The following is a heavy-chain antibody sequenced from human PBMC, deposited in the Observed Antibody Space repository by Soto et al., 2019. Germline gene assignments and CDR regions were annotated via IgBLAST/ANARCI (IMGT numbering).Heavy chain of an antibody. J-gene: IGHJ5*02. D-gene: IGHD2-15*01. CDR1: GGSISSYY. CDR2: IYYSGST. CDR3: ARLSGDCSGGSCYLNWFDP. V-gene: IGHV4-59*01. Sequence: SETLSLTCTVSGGSISSYYWSWIRQPPGKGLEWIGYIYYSGSTNYNPSLKSRVTIPVDTSKNQFSLKLSSVTAADTAVYYCARLSGDCSGGSCYLNWFDPWGQGTLVTVSS.